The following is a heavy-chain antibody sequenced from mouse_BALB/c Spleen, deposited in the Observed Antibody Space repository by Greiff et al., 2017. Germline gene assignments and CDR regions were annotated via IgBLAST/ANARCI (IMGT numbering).Heavy chain of an antibody. V-gene: IGHV5-17*02. CDR2: ISSGSSTI. J-gene: IGHJ3*01. CDR1: GFTFSSFG. Sequence: VQLKESGGGLVQPGGSRKLSCAASGFTFSSFGMHWVRQAPEKGLEWVAYISSGSSTIYYADTVKGRFTISRDNPKNTLFLQMTSLRSEDTAMYYCAREGFAYWGQGTLVTVSA. CDR3: AREGFAY.